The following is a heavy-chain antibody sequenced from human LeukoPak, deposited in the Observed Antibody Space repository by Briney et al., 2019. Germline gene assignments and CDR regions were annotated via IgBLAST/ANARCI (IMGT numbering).Heavy chain of an antibody. CDR3: ARGSVLRHFNY. Sequence: SETLSLTCAVYGGSFSGYYWGWIRQPPGKGLEWIGSIYYSGSAYYNPSLKSRVTISVDTSKNQFSLKLSSVTAADAAVYYCARGSVLRHFNYWGQGTLVTVSS. CDR1: GGSFSGYY. V-gene: IGHV4-34*01. J-gene: IGHJ4*02. D-gene: IGHD3-3*01. CDR2: IYYSGSA.